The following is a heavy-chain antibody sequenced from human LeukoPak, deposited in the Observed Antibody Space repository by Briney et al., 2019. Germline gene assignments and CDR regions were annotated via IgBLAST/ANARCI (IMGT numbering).Heavy chain of an antibody. J-gene: IGHJ4*02. D-gene: IGHD3-10*01. CDR3: AKAIHYGSGSYRYYFDD. CDR2: ISGSGGST. Sequence: AGGSLRLSCAASGFTFNSYAMSWVRQAPGKGLEWVSGISGSGGSTYYADSVKGRFTISRDNSKSTLYLQMNSLRAEDTAVYYCAKAIHYGSGSYRYYFDDWGQGTLVTVSS. CDR1: GFTFNSYA. V-gene: IGHV3-23*01.